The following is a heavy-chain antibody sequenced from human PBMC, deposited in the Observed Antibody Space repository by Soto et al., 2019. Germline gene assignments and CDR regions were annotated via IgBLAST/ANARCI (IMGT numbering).Heavy chain of an antibody. Sequence: PGEALKISCKVSVYSFTIYCICCGRQMPGKGLEWMGIIYPGDSDTSYRPSFQGQVTISADKSISTAYLQWSSLKASDTAMYYCARHGPRVYYDNSDYYYSGMDVWGQGTTVTVSS. D-gene: IGHD3-22*01. CDR2: IYPGDSDT. V-gene: IGHV5-51*01. CDR3: ARHGPRVYYDNSDYYYSGMDV. CDR1: VYSFTIYC. J-gene: IGHJ6*02.